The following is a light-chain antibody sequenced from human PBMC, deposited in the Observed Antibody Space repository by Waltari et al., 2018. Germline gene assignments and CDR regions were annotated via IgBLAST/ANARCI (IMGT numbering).Light chain of an antibody. CDR1: QSIRTY. CDR3: QQRSIWPYT. J-gene: IGKJ2*01. CDR2: AAS. Sequence: EIVLTQSPATLSLSPGETATLSCRASQSIRTYLGWYQQKPCQAPRLLLFAASSRATGIPARFRGTGSGTDFTLTVSDLEPEDFGIYYCQQRSIWPYTFGQGTRLEIK. V-gene: IGKV3-11*01.